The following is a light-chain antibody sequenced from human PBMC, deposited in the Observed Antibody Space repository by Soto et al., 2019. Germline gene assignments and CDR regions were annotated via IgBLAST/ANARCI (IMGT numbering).Light chain of an antibody. J-gene: IGLJ1*01. V-gene: IGLV2-14*01. CDR2: EVS. CDR3: SSYSAGTAYL. Sequence: QSALTQPASVSGSPGQSITISCTGTSSDVGGYEYVSWYQLHPGKAPKLMVFEVSNRPSGVSYRFSGSKSGNTASLTISGLQAEDEGDYFCSSYSAGTAYLFGTGTKLTVL. CDR1: SSDVGGYEY.